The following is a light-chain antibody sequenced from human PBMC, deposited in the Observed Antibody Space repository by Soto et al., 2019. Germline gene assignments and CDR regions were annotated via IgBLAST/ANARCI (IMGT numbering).Light chain of an antibody. CDR2: EVS. CDR1: SSDVSRYNY. J-gene: IGLJ1*01. Sequence: QSVLTQPASVSGSPGQSITISCTGTSSDVSRYNYVSWYQQHPGKVPKLMIYEVSNRPSGVSNRFSGSKSGNTASPTISGLQAEDEADYYCSSYTSSSTYVFGTGTKVTVL. V-gene: IGLV2-14*01. CDR3: SSYTSSSTYV.